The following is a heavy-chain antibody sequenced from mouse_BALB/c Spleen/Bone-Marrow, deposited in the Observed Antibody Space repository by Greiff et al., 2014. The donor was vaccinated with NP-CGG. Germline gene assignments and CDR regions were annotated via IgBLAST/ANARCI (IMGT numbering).Heavy chain of an antibody. CDR1: GYTFTGYW. CDR2: IYPGDGDT. J-gene: IGHJ2*01. CDR3: ARVFSDSTSAY. D-gene: IGHD5-1*01. Sequence: VQLQQSGAELARPGASVKLSCKASGYTFTGYWMQWVKQRPGQGLEWIGIIYPGDGDTRYTQKFKGKATLTADKSSSTAYMQLRNLASEDSAVYYCARVFSDSTSAYWGQGTTLTVSS. V-gene: IGHV1-87*01.